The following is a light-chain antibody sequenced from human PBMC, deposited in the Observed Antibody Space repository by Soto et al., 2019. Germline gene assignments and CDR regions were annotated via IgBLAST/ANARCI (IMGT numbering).Light chain of an antibody. CDR1: QSISSW. Sequence: IQMTQSPSTLSASVGDRVTITCRASQSISSWLAWYQQKPGKAPKLLIYDASNLESGVPSRFSGGGSGTEFTLTISSLQPEDFATYYCQQANAFPLTFGQGTRLEIK. CDR2: DAS. CDR3: QQANAFPLT. J-gene: IGKJ5*01. V-gene: IGKV1-5*01.